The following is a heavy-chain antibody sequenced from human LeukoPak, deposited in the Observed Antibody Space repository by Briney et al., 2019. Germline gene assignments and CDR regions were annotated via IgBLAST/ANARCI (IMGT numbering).Heavy chain of an antibody. Sequence: SETLSLTCTVSNGSMTNNYWSWIRQPPGKGLEWIGYIYSSGSTIYNPSLKSRVTISIDTSKNQFSLKLISVTAEDTAVYYCAGDWNWGQGTLVTVSS. CDR2: IYSSGST. V-gene: IGHV4-59*01. J-gene: IGHJ4*02. CDR3: AGDWN. D-gene: IGHD3-3*01. CDR1: NGSMTNNY.